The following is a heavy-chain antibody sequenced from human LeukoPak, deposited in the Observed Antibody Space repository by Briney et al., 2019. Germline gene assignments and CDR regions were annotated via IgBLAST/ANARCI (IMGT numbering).Heavy chain of an antibody. CDR1: GFTFSSYA. CDR3: ARDADTAMVIGYYFDY. V-gene: IGHV3-30-3*01. Sequence: GRSLRLSCAASGFTFSSYAMHWVRQAPGKGLEWVAVISYDGSNKYYADSVKGRFTISRDNSKNTLYLQMNSLRAEDTAVYYCARDADTAMVIGYYFDYWGQGTLATVSS. J-gene: IGHJ4*02. CDR2: ISYDGSNK. D-gene: IGHD5-18*01.